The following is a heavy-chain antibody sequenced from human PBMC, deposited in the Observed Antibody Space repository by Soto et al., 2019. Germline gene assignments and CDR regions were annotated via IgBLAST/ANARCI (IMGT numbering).Heavy chain of an antibody. CDR1: GGAFSSYT. Sequence: QVQLVQSGAEVKKPESSVKVSCKASGGAFSSYTINWVRQAPGQGLVWMGRIFPVVDLVNYAPNFQDRVTITADTSTNTAFMELSSLTSDDTAVYYCACTVCSGNTCYRDFDFWGQGTLVTVSS. V-gene: IGHV1-69*02. CDR2: IFPVVDLV. J-gene: IGHJ4*02. CDR3: ACTVCSGNTCYRDFDF. D-gene: IGHD6-19*01.